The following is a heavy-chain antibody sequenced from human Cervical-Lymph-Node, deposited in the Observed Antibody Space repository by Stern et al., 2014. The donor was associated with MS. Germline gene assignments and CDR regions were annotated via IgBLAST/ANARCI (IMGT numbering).Heavy chain of an antibody. CDR3: SPASAI. J-gene: IGHJ3*02. V-gene: IGHV3-73*02. CDR2: IRGKAKNYAT. CDR1: VLSFSDAA. Sequence: EVQLVESGGGLVQPGGSLKLSCVVSVLSFSDAAVHCVRQASGKGLEWVGRIRGKAKNYATSYAASVKGRFALSRTDSQNTAYLLMNSLKREDTAVYYCSPASAIWGQGTAVTVSS.